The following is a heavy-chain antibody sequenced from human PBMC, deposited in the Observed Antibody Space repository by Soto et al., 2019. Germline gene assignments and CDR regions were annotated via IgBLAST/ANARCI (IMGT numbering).Heavy chain of an antibody. J-gene: IGHJ6*02. Sequence: PGGSLRLSCAASGFTFSSYAMHWVRQAPGKGLEWVAVISYDGSNKYYADSVKGRFTISRDNSKNTLYLQMNSLRAEDTAVYYCARDYRRETYYDFWSGYSLSSYYGMDVWGQGTTVTVSS. CDR3: ARDYRRETYYDFWSGYSLSSYYGMDV. CDR2: ISYDGSNK. V-gene: IGHV3-30-3*01. CDR1: GFTFSSYA. D-gene: IGHD3-3*01.